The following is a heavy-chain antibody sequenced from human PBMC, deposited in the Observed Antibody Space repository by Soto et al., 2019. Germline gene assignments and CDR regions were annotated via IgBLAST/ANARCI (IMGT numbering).Heavy chain of an antibody. J-gene: IGHJ5*02. CDR2: ISWNSGSI. Sequence: EVQLVESGGGLVQPGRSRRLSCAASGFTFDDYAMHWVRQAPGKGLEWVSGISWNSGSIGYADSVKGRFTISRDNAKNSLYLQMNSLRAEDTALYYCAKGSGWFRWFDPWGQGTLVTVSS. V-gene: IGHV3-9*01. CDR1: GFTFDDYA. D-gene: IGHD6-19*01. CDR3: AKGSGWFRWFDP.